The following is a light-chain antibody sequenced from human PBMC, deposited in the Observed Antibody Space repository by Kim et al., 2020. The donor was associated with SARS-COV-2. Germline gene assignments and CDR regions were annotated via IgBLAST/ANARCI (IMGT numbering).Light chain of an antibody. CDR2: GRN. CDR3: NTRDSSGNHLA. J-gene: IGLJ3*02. Sequence: SSELTQDPAVSVALGQTVRITCQGDSLRNYYASWYQQKPRQAPVVVIYGRNDRPSGIPDRFSGSNSGNTASLTITGAPAEDGANYYCNTRDSSGNHLAFG. CDR1: SLRNYY. V-gene: IGLV3-19*01.